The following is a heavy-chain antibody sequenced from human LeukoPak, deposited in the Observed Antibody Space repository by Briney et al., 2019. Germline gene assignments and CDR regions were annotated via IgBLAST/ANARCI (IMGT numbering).Heavy chain of an antibody. J-gene: IGHJ4*02. Sequence: SVKVSCKASGGTFSSYAISWVRQAPGQGLEWMGRIIPILGIANYAQKFQGGVTITADKSTSTAYMELSSLRSEDTAVYYCARSMVRGVIITPRFDYWGQGTLVTVSS. CDR2: IIPILGIA. V-gene: IGHV1-69*04. CDR1: GGTFSSYA. CDR3: ARSMVRGVIITPRFDY. D-gene: IGHD3-10*01.